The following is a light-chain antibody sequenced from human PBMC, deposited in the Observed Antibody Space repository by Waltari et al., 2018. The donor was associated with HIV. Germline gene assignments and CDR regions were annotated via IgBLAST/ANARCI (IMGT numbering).Light chain of an antibody. V-gene: IGKV3-15*01. CDR2: GAS. CDR3: QQYDVWPLT. CDR1: QSVGLN. Sequence: DILLTQSPATLSVSPGVRDTLSCRASQSVGLNLAWYQQRPGQPPRLLVYGASTRASDVSTRFSASGSGTEFTLTITSVRSEDFATYFCQQYDVWPLTFGGGTNVDLK. J-gene: IGKJ4*01.